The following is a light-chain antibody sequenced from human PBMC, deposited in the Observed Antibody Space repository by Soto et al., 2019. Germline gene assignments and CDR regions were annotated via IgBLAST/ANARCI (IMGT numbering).Light chain of an antibody. CDR3: QQYGSSPRV. V-gene: IGKV3-20*01. CDR1: QSVSSSY. Sequence: EIVLTQSPGTLSLSPGERATLSCRASQSVSSSYLAWYQQKPGQAPRLLISGASSRATGIPYRFSGSGSGTDFTLTISRLEPEDFAVYYCQQYGSSPRVFGGGTKVEIK. CDR2: GAS. J-gene: IGKJ4*01.